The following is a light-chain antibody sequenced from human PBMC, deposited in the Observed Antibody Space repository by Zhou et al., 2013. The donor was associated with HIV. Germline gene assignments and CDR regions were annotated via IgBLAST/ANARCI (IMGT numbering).Light chain of an antibody. CDR3: LQYTSYSWT. J-gene: IGKJ1*01. V-gene: IGKV1-9*01. CDR2: GAS. CDR1: QAISSY. Sequence: DIQLTQSPSFLSASVGDRVTITCRASQAISSYLAWYQQTPGKAPKLLIYGASTLQSGVPSRFSGTVSGTEFALTITSVQPDDFATYYCLQYTSYSWTFGQGTKVEMK.